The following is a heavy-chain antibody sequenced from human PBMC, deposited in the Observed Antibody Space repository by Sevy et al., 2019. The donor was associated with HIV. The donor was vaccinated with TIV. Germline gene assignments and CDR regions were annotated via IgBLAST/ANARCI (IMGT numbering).Heavy chain of an antibody. CDR1: GFTFSSYE. V-gene: IGHV3-48*03. CDR3: ARDIWFGELISNYGMDV. Sequence: GGSLRLSCTASGFTFSSYEMNWVRQAPGKGLEWVSYISSSGSTIYYADSVKGRLTISGDNAKNSLYLKMNSLRAEDTAVYYCARDIWFGELISNYGMDVWGQGTTVTVSS. CDR2: ISSSGSTI. D-gene: IGHD3-10*01. J-gene: IGHJ6*02.